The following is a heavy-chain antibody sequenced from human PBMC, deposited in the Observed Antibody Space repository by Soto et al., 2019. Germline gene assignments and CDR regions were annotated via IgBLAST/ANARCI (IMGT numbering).Heavy chain of an antibody. Sequence: ASVKVSCKASGYTFTSYDINWVRQATGQGLEWMGWMNPNSGNTGYAQKFQGRVTMTRNTSISTDYMELSSRRSEDTAVYYCARGPKPYCGGDCYPYNWFDPWGQGTLVTVSS. D-gene: IGHD2-21*02. J-gene: IGHJ5*02. V-gene: IGHV1-8*01. CDR2: MNPNSGNT. CDR1: GYTFTSYD. CDR3: ARGPKPYCGGDCYPYNWFDP.